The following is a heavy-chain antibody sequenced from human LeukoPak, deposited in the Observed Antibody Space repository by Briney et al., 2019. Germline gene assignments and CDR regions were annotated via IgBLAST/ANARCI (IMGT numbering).Heavy chain of an antibody. J-gene: IGHJ4*02. CDR3: ATGTPYLVATIRRFDY. Sequence: PGGSLRLSCATSGFSFSSYAMSWVRQAPGKGLEWVSAMSSSDDGRYYAASVRGRFTISRDTSRSTLYLQMNSLRSEDTAVYYCATGTPYLVATIRRFDYWGQGTLVTVSS. D-gene: IGHD5-12*01. CDR2: MSSSDDGR. V-gene: IGHV3-23*01. CDR1: GFSFSSYA.